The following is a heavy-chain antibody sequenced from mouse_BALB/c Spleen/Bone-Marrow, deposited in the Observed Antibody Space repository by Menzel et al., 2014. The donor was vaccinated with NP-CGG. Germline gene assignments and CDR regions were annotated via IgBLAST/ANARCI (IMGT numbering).Heavy chain of an antibody. CDR3: ARVYYGNLDY. J-gene: IGHJ2*01. D-gene: IGHD2-1*01. Sequence: QGQLQQSGAEGGGAGSSVKIFCKAFGYTFTKFLMNWGEQGAGQGLEGIGQIHPGDGDTNNNGKFKGKATLTTDKSSSTAYMQLSSLSSEDSAVYFCARVYYGNLDYWGQGTTLTVSS. CDR2: IHPGDGDT. V-gene: IGHV1-80*01. CDR1: GYTFTKFL.